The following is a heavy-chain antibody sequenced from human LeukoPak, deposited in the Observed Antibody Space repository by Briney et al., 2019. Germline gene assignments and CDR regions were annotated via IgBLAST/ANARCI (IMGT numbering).Heavy chain of an antibody. J-gene: IGHJ4*02. CDR2: MNPNSGNT. D-gene: IGHD6-19*01. V-gene: IGHV1-8*01. Sequence: ASVKVSCKASGYTFTSYDINWVRQATGQGLEWMGWMNPNSGNTGYARKFQGRVTMTRNTSISTAYMGLSSLRSEDTAVYYCARGSSIAVAGDYWGQGTLVTVSS. CDR1: GYTFTSYD. CDR3: ARGSSIAVAGDY.